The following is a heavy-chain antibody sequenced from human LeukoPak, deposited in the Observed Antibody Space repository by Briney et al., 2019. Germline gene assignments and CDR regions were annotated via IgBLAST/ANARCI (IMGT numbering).Heavy chain of an antibody. J-gene: IGHJ4*02. CDR2: ISGSGGST. Sequence: GGSLRLSCAASGFTFSSYAMSWVRQAPGRGLEWVSAISGSGGSTYYADSVKGRFTISRDNSKNTLYLQMNSLRADDTAVYYCARNHHNSGGRCDFWGQGTLVTVSS. D-gene: IGHD2-15*01. CDR3: ARNHHNSGGRCDF. CDR1: GFTFSSYA. V-gene: IGHV3-23*01.